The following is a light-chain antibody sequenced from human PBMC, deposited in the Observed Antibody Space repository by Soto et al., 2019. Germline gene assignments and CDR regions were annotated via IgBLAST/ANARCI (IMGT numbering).Light chain of an antibody. CDR1: QSVSSN. J-gene: IGKJ2*01. CDR3: QQYNNWPLYT. Sequence: EIVMTQSPATLSVSPGERATLSCRASQSVSSNLAWYQQEPGQAPRLLIYGASTRATGSPARFSGSGSGTEFTLTISSLQSEDFAVYYCQQYNNWPLYTFGQGTKLEIK. CDR2: GAS. V-gene: IGKV3-15*01.